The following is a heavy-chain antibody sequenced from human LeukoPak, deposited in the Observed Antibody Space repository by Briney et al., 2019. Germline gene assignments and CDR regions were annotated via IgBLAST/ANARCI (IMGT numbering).Heavy chain of an antibody. CDR1: GYSFTNYW. D-gene: IGHD6-13*01. CDR2: IHSADSNT. J-gene: IGHJ4*02. Sequence: GESLKISCKDSGYSFTNYWIGWVRQMPGKGLEWMGIIHSADSNTKYSPSFQGQVTISADKSISTAYLQWSGLKASDTAMYYCASVYSSTSWDYWGQGTLVTVSS. V-gene: IGHV5-51*01. CDR3: ASVYSSTSWDY.